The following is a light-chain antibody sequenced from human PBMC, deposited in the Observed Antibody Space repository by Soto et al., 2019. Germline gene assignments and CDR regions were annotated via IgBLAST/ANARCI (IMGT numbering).Light chain of an antibody. V-gene: IGKV1-5*01. CDR2: DAS. J-gene: IGKJ1*01. Sequence: DIQMTQSPSTLSASVGDRVTITCRASQSISSSLAWYQQKPGKAPKLLIYDASNLESGVPSIFSGSGSGTEFTLTISSLPPDDFATYYCQQYITYSTFGQGTRVEIK. CDR1: QSISSS. CDR3: QQYITYST.